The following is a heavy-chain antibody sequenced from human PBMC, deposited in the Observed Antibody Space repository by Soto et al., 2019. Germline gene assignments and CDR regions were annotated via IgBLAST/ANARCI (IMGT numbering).Heavy chain of an antibody. J-gene: IGHJ6*02. CDR3: ARFPVWLYYYYGMDV. V-gene: IGHV4-34*01. Sequence: SETLSLTCAVYGGSFSGYYWSWIRQPPGKGLEWIGEINHSGSTNYNPSLKSRVTISVDTSKNQFSLKLSSVTAADTAVCYCARFPVWLYYYYGMDVWGQGTTVTVSS. D-gene: IGHD5-12*01. CDR1: GGSFSGYY. CDR2: INHSGST.